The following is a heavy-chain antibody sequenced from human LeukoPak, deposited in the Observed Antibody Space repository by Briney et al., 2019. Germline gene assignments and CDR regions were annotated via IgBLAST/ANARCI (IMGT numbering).Heavy chain of an antibody. J-gene: IGHJ3*02. CDR3: AIDSSGLWAFDI. V-gene: IGHV1-69*04. CDR2: IIPILGTA. D-gene: IGHD3-22*01. Sequence: SVKVSCKASGGTFSSYAISWVRQAPGQGLEWMGRIIPILGTANYAQNFQDRVTITADKSTSTAYMELSSLRSEDTAVYYCAIDSSGLWAFDIWGQGTMVTVSS. CDR1: GGTFSSYA.